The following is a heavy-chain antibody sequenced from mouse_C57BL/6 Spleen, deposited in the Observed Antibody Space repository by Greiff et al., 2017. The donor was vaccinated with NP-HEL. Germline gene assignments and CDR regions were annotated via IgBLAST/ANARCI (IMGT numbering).Heavy chain of an antibody. CDR2: ISSGSSTI. V-gene: IGHV5-17*01. J-gene: IGHJ1*03. Sequence: EVQVVESGGGLVKPGGSLKLSCAASGFTFSDYGMHWVRQAPEKGLEWVAYISSGSSTIYYADTVKGRFTISRDNAKNTLFLQMTSLMSEDTAMYYCARPTTVVGDWYFDVWGTGTTVTVSS. CDR3: ARPTTVVGDWYFDV. CDR1: GFTFSDYG. D-gene: IGHD1-1*01.